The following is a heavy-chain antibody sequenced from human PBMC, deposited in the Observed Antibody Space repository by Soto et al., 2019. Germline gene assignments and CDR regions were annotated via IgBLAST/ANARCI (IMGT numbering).Heavy chain of an antibody. CDR2: INHSGST. V-gene: IGHV4-34*01. J-gene: IGHJ6*01. CDR3: ARTRDYYGSGSYCRTYYYYYGMEV. D-gene: IGHD3-10*01. Sequence: LSLPCAVYGGCFSGYYWSWIRQPPGKLLEWIGEINHSGSTNYNPSPKSRVTISVDTSKNQFSLKLSSVTAADTAVYYCARTRDYYGSGSYCRTYYYYYGMEVLGQATTVKVSS. CDR1: GGCFSGYY.